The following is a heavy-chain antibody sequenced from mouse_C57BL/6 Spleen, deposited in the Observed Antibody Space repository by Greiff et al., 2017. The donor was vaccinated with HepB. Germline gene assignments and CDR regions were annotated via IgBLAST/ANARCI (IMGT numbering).Heavy chain of an antibody. CDR2: IYPGDGDT. V-gene: IGHV1-82*01. Sequence: QVQLKESGPELVKPGASVKISCKASGYAFSSSWMNWVKQRPGKGLEWIGRIYPGDGDTNYNGKFKGKATLTADKSSSTAYMQLSSLTSEDSAVYFCARNDGPSWFAYWGQGTLVTVSA. CDR1: GYAFSSSW. J-gene: IGHJ3*01. D-gene: IGHD2-3*01. CDR3: ARNDGPSWFAY.